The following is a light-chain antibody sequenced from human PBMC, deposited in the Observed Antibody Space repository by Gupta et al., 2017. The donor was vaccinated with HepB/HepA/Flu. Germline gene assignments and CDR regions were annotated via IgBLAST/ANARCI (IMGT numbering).Light chain of an antibody. CDR1: SGSIASNY. J-gene: IGLJ2*01. Sequence: NLMLPQPHSVSASPGKPVTISCTRSSGSIASNYVQWYQQRPGSAPTTVIYEDNQRPSGVPDRFSGSIDSSSNSASLTISGLKTEDEADYYCQSYDSSNPVVFGGGTKLTVL. V-gene: IGLV6-57*03. CDR2: EDN. CDR3: QSYDSSNPVV.